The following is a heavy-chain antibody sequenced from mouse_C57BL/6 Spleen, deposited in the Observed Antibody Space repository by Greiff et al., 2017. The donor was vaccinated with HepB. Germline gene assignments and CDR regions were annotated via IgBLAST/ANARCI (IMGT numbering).Heavy chain of an antibody. CDR2: IDPSDSYT. CDR1: GYTFTSYW. D-gene: IGHD1-1*01. V-gene: IGHV1-50*01. J-gene: IGHJ4*01. CDR3: ERRHYGSRDYAMGY. Sequence: QVQLQQPGAELVKPGASVKLSCKASGYTFTSYWMQWVNQRPGQGLEWIGEIDPSDSYTNYNQKFKGQATFTVDTSYSTAYMQLSRLTSEDSAVYYCERRHYGSRDYAMGYWGQGTSDTVSS.